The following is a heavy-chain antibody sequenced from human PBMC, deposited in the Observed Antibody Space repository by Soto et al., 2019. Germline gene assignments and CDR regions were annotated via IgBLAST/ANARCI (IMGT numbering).Heavy chain of an antibody. D-gene: IGHD2-8*01. Sequence: EVQLLESGGGLVQPGGSLRLSCAASGFTFSSYAMSWVRQAPGKGLEWVSAISGSGGSTYYADSVKGRFTISRDNSKNTLYLQMNSLRAEGTAVYYCAKDRYCTNGVCYTGWYFDLWGRGTLVTVSS. CDR1: GFTFSSYA. V-gene: IGHV3-23*01. CDR3: AKDRYCTNGVCYTGWYFDL. CDR2: ISGSGGST. J-gene: IGHJ2*01.